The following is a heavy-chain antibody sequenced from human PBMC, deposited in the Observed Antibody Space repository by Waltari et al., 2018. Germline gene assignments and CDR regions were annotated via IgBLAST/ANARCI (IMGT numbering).Heavy chain of an antibody. Sequence: QVQLVQSGAEVKKPGSSVKVSCKAYGGTFSSYAISWVRQAPGQGLEWMGRIIPIFGTANYAQKFQGRVTIPADKSTSTAYMELSSLRSEDTAVYYCARSGITMVQGAPYYFDYWGQGTLVTVSS. CDR1: GGTFSSYA. CDR2: IIPIFGTA. D-gene: IGHD3-10*01. J-gene: IGHJ4*02. V-gene: IGHV1-69*08. CDR3: ARSGITMVQGAPYYFDY.